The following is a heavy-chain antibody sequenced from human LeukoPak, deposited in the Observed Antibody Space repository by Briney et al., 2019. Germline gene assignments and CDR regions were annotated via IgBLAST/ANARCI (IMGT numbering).Heavy chain of an antibody. V-gene: IGHV4-59*08. CDR2: IYYSGTP. J-gene: IGHJ4*02. Sequence: PSETLSLTCTVSGGSTSTYYWSWIRQPPGKGLEWIGYIYYSGTPNYNPTLKSRVTMSVDTSKNQFSLKLSSVTAADTAVYYCARHGGSYDFDFWGQGTLVTVCS. CDR1: GGSTSTYY. CDR3: ARHGGSYDFDF. D-gene: IGHD1-26*01.